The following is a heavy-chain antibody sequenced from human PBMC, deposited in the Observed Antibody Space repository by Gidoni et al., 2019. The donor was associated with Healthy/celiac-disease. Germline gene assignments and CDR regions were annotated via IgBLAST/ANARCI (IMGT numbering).Heavy chain of an antibody. J-gene: IGHJ3*02. Sequence: QVQLVESGGGVVQPGRSLRLSCAASGFTFSSYALHWVRQAPGKGLEWVAVISYDGSNKYYADSVKGRFTISRDNSKNTLYLQMNSLRAEDTAVYYCARGGTMIVVRHGPDAFDIWGQGTMVTVSS. CDR3: ARGGTMIVVRHGPDAFDI. V-gene: IGHV3-30-3*01. CDR2: ISYDGSNK. D-gene: IGHD3-22*01. CDR1: GFTFSSYA.